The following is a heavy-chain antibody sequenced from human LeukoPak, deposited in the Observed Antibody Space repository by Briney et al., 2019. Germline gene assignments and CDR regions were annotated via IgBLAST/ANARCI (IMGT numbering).Heavy chain of an antibody. V-gene: IGHV4-59*01. CDR2: IYYSGST. J-gene: IGHJ5*01. Sequence: PSETLSLTCTVSGGSISSYYWSWLRQAPRKGQEWIGYIYYSGSTNYNPSLKSRVTISVDTSKNQFSLKLSSLTAQDTAVFYCARMTTVTTGGWFDSWREGTQVTVCS. CDR3: ARMTTVTTGGWFDS. CDR1: GGSISSYY. D-gene: IGHD4-11*01.